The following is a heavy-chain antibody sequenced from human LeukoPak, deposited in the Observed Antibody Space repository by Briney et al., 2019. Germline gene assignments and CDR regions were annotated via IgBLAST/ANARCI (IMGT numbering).Heavy chain of an antibody. V-gene: IGHV1-18*01. J-gene: IGHJ4*02. CDR1: GCTFTSYG. Sequence: GASVKVSCKASGCTFTSYGISWVRQAPGQGLEWMGWISAYNGNANYVQNLQGRVTMTTDTSTNTAYMELRSLRSDDTAVYYCARDGGYTYDYAATLWGQGTLVTVSS. CDR2: ISAYNGNA. D-gene: IGHD3-16*01. CDR3: ARDGGYTYDYAATL.